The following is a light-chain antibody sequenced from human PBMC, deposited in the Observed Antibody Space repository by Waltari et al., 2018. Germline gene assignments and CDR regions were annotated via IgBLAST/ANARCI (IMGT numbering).Light chain of an antibody. J-gene: IGLJ3*02. Sequence: FMLTPPHSLSESPGRTVTISFTLNRGCIGSNYVAWYQQLPGSAPTTVFYDDNQRPSGVPDRFSGSIDSSSNSASLTISGLKTEDEADYYCQSYDSSNQVFGGGTRLTVL. V-gene: IGLV6-57*03. CDR1: RGCIGSNY. CDR2: DDN. CDR3: QSYDSSNQV.